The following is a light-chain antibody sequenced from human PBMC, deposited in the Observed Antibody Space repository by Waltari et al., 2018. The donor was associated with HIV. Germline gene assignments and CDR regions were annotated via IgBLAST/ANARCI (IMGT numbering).Light chain of an antibody. V-gene: IGLV3-1*01. CDR3: QAWDSSTAV. CDR2: QDT. J-gene: IGLJ2*01. Sequence: SYELTQPPSVSVSPGQTASITRSGDTLGDRYACGYYQKPGQSPVLVMYQDTKRPSGCPELFSGTNSRNTATLTISGTQAMDEAGYYCQAWDSSTAVLGGGTKLTVL. CDR1: TLGDRY.